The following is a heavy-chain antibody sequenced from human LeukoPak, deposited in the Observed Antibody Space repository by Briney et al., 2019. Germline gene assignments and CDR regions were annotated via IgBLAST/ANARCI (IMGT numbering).Heavy chain of an antibody. Sequence: PGGSLRLSCAASGFTFSHYTMNWVRQAPGKGLEWISYISSTGTTVYYADSVKGRFTISRDNAKNSLYLQMNSLRDEDTAMYHCARDHSFVVLPAAEGAFGIWGQGTTVIVSS. CDR2: ISSTGTTV. J-gene: IGHJ3*02. CDR3: ARDHSFVVLPAAEGAFGI. D-gene: IGHD2-2*01. V-gene: IGHV3-48*02. CDR1: GFTFSHYT.